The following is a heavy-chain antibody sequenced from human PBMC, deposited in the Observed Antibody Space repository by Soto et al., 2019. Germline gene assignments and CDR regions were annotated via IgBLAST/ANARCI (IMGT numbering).Heavy chain of an antibody. J-gene: IGHJ4*02. CDR3: ARRYGSCFDY. Sequence: SETLSLTCDVYGGSFIGYIWTWIRQPPGTGLEWIGEINHSGSTNYNPSLKSRVTISVDTSENQFSLKLTSVTAADTAVYYCARRYGSCFDYWGQGTLVTVSS. CDR1: GGSFIGYI. CDR2: INHSGST. D-gene: IGHD5-18*01. V-gene: IGHV4-34*01.